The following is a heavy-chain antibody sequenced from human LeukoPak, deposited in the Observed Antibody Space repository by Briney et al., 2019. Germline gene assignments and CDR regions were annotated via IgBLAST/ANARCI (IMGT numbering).Heavy chain of an antibody. CDR2: IKQDGSEK. D-gene: IGHD3-10*01. Sequence: PGGSLRLSCAASGFTFSSYWMSWVRQAPGKGLEWVANIKQDGSEKYYVDSVKGRFTISRDNAKNSLYLQMNSLRAEDTAVYYCARDIKFGQLDYYYYGMDVWGQGTAVTVSS. CDR3: ARDIKFGQLDYYYYGMDV. J-gene: IGHJ6*02. CDR1: GFTFSSYW. V-gene: IGHV3-7*01.